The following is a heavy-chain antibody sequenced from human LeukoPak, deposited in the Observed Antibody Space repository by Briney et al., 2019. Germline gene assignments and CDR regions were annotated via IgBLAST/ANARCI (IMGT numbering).Heavy chain of an antibody. J-gene: IGHJ3*02. V-gene: IGHV4-39*07. CDR2: IYYSGST. CDR3: AREPPEDIVVVPAALDAFDI. CDR1: GGSISSSSYY. Sequence: SETLSLTCTVSGGSISSSSYYWGWIRQPPGKGLEWIGSIYYSGSTYYNPSLKSRATISVDTSKNQFSLKLCSVTAADTAVYYCAREPPEDIVVVPAALDAFDIWGQGTMVTVSS. D-gene: IGHD2-2*01.